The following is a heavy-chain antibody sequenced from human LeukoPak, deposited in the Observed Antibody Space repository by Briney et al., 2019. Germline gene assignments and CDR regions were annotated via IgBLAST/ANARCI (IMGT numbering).Heavy chain of an antibody. V-gene: IGHV3-30-3*01. J-gene: IGHJ6*02. Sequence: GRSLRLSCAASGFTFSSYAMHWVRQAPGKGLEWVAVISYDGSNKYYADSVKGRFTISRDNSKNTLYLQMNSLRAEDTAVYYCARDRPSDYYGMDVWGQGATVTVSS. CDR1: GFTFSSYA. CDR2: ISYDGSNK. CDR3: ARDRPSDYYGMDV.